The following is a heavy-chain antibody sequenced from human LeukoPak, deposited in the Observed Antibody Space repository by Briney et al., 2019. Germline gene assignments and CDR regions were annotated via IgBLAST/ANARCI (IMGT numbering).Heavy chain of an antibody. Sequence: PGTSLRLSCAASGFTFSSHGMHWVRQAPGKGLKWVAVVRYDGSDKYYADSVKGRFTISRDNSKNTLYLQMNSLRAEDTALYYCAKTGGRDGYGFDSWGQGTLVTVSP. CDR2: VRYDGSDK. V-gene: IGHV3-33*06. CDR1: GFTFSSHG. CDR3: AKTGGRDGYGFDS. J-gene: IGHJ4*02. D-gene: IGHD5-24*01.